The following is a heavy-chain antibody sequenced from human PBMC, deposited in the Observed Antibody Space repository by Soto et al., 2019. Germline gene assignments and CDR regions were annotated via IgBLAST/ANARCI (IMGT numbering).Heavy chain of an antibody. CDR2: IWYDGSGQ. J-gene: IGHJ6*02. CDR3: AKDEVSMKYYGQALEV. V-gene: IGHV3-33*03. Sequence: QVQLVESGGGLVQPGRSLRLSCVVSGFTFSNYGMHWVRQAPGKGLEWVADIWYDGSGQRYAGSVQGRFTISRDNSKNTLYLQINSLRVQYTAVYNFAKDEVSMKYYGQALEVWGQGTTVTVSS. CDR1: GFTFSNYG. D-gene: IGHD4-17*01.